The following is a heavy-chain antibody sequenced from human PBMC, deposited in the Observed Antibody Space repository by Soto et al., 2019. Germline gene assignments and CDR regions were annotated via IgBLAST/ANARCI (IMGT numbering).Heavy chain of an antibody. CDR2: IWYDGSNK. D-gene: IGHD3-3*01. Sequence: LRLSCAASGFTFSSYGMHWVRQAPGKGLEWVAVIWYDGSNKYYADSVKGRFTISRDNSKNTLYLQMNSLRAEDTAVYYCARDSTPYYDFWSGYPRSDAFDIWGQGTMVTVSS. V-gene: IGHV3-33*01. J-gene: IGHJ3*02. CDR3: ARDSTPYYDFWSGYPRSDAFDI. CDR1: GFTFSSYG.